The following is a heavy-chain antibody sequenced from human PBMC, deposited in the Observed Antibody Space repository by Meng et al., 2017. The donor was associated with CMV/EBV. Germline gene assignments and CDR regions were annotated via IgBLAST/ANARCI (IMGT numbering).Heavy chain of an antibody. CDR3: ARVATGYSSSWAYGGMDV. CDR2: IYHSGST. D-gene: IGHD6-13*01. Sequence: LRLSCTVSGYSISSGYYWGWIRQPPGKGLEWIGSIYHSGSTYYNPSLKSRVTISVDTSKNQFSLKLSSVTAADTAVYYCARVATGYSSSWAYGGMDVWGQGATVTVSS. CDR1: GYSISSGYY. V-gene: IGHV4-38-2*02. J-gene: IGHJ6*02.